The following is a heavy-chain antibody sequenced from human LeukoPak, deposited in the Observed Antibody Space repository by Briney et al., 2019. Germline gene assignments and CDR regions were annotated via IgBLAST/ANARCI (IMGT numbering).Heavy chain of an antibody. CDR3: ARAVRTYDSSGDYLDAFDI. J-gene: IGHJ3*02. CDR1: GFTFSTYW. CDR2: MTSDGSST. V-gene: IGHV3-74*01. D-gene: IGHD3-22*01. Sequence: GGSLRLSCAASGFTFSTYWVHWVRQAPGKGLAWVSRMTSDGSSTSYADSVKGRFTISRDNTKNTLYLQMKSLRAEDTAVYYCARAVRTYDSSGDYLDAFDIWGQGTMVTVSS.